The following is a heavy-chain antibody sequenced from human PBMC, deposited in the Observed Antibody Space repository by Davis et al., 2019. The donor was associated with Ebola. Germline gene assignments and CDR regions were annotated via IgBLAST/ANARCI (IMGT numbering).Heavy chain of an antibody. CDR2: IYYSGST. J-gene: IGHJ6*02. CDR3: ARVLLLWCMDV. Sequence: SETLSLTCAVYGGSFSGYYWSWIRQPPGKGLEWIGYIYYSGSTNYNPSLKSRVTISVDTSKNQFSLKLSSVTAADTAVYYCARVLLLWCMDVWGQGTTVTVSS. D-gene: IGHD3-10*01. CDR1: GGSFSGYY. V-gene: IGHV4-59*01.